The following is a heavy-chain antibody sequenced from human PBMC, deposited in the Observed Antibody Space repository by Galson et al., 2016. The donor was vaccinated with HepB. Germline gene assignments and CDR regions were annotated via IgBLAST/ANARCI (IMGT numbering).Heavy chain of an antibody. D-gene: IGHD3-16*01. Sequence: SLRLSCAASGFKFDIYAMSWVRQAPGKGLEWVSTITGRGDSSFYAESLKGRFSVSRDNSKNTLYLQISSLRAEDTALYYCAKFGRPLGDDYYYYGMDVWGQGTAVTVSS. CDR3: AKFGRPLGDDYYYYGMDV. CDR2: ITGRGDSS. V-gene: IGHV3-23*01. J-gene: IGHJ6*02. CDR1: GFKFDIYA.